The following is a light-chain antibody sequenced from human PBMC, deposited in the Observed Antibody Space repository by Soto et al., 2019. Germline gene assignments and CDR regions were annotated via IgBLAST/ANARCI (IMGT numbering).Light chain of an antibody. CDR1: QGIRND. Sequence: AIQITQSPSSLSASVGDRVTITCRASQGIRNDLGWYQQKPGKAPKLLIYAASSLHSGVPSRFSGSGAGTDFTLTISSLQPEDFATYYCQQLNSYPPTFGGGTKVDI. V-gene: IGKV1-6*01. CDR3: QQLNSYPPT. CDR2: AAS. J-gene: IGKJ4*01.